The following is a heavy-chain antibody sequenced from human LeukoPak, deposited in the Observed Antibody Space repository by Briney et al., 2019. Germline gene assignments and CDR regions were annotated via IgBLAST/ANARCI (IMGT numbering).Heavy chain of an antibody. J-gene: IGHJ5*02. CDR3: ARDHSMDYGNWFDP. V-gene: IGHV3-30-3*01. D-gene: IGHD4-17*01. CDR2: ISYDGSTK. Sequence: GGSLRLSCAASGFTFSTYAMHWVRQAPGKGLEWVAVISYDGSTKYYADSVKGRFTISRDNSRNTLYLQMSSLRADDTAVYYCARDHSMDYGNWFDPWGQGTLVTVSS. CDR1: GFTFSTYA.